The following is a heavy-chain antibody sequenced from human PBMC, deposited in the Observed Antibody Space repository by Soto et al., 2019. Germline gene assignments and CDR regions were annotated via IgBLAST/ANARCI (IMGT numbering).Heavy chain of an antibody. CDR3: AKRLPCSGGDCSAGHFFDY. D-gene: IGHD2-21*02. CDR2: ASYDGSNK. J-gene: IGHJ4*02. V-gene: IGHV3-30*18. Sequence: GGSLRLSCAASGFTFSSHGVHWVRQAPGKGLEWVAYASYDGSNKYYADSVKGRFTISRDNSKYTLYLEMNSLRPEDTAVYYCAKRLPCSGGDCSAGHFFDYWGQGTLVTVSS. CDR1: GFTFSSHG.